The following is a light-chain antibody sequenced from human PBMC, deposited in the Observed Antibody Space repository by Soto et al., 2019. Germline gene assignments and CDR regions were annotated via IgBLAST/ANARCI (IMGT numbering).Light chain of an antibody. Sequence: EIVVTQSPATLAVSPGERATLSCRASQSVSNNLAWYQQKRGQPPRLLMYGASTRATGTPARFSGSGSGTEYTLTISSLQSEDFAVYYCQQYDNLWTFGQGTKVEIE. CDR3: QQYDNLWT. J-gene: IGKJ1*01. CDR2: GAS. V-gene: IGKV3-15*01. CDR1: QSVSNN.